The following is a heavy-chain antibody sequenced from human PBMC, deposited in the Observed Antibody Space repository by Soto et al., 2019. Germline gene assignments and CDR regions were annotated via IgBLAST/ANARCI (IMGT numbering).Heavy chain of an antibody. CDR3: ARADSYYGSGSYENYYYYGMDV. CDR1: GGSISSGGYY. J-gene: IGHJ6*02. D-gene: IGHD3-10*01. V-gene: IGHV4-31*03. Sequence: LSLTCTVSGGSISSGGYYWSWIRQHPGKGLEWIGYIYYSGSTYYNPSLKSRVTISVDTSKNQFSLKLSSVTAADTAVYYCARADSYYGSGSYENYYYYGMDVWGQGTTVTVSS. CDR2: IYYSGST.